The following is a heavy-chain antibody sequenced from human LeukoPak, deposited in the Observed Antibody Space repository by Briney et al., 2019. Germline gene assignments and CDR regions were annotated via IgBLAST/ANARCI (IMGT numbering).Heavy chain of an antibody. Sequence: PGGSLRLSCAASGFTFSDYYMTWVRRAPGKGLEWVSYISSSSNTIYYRDSVKGRLTVSRDNANKSLYLQMNNLRVEDTAVYYCARRAMGGTSFDYWGQGTLVTVSS. D-gene: IGHD1-26*01. V-gene: IGHV3-11*04. J-gene: IGHJ4*02. CDR2: ISSSSNTI. CDR1: GFTFSDYY. CDR3: ARRAMGGTSFDY.